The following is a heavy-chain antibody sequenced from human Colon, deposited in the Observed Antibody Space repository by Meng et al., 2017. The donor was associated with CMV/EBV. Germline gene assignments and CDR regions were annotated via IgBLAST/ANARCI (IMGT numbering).Heavy chain of an antibody. V-gene: IGHV3-73*01. J-gene: IGHJ5*02. CDR1: GFTVSSNY. CDR3: TRRSTDDSSGYFS. D-gene: IGHD3-22*01. CDR2: IRSKANSYAT. Sequence: GESLKISCAASGFTVSSNYMSWVRQAPGKGLEWVGRIRSKANSYATAYAASVKGRFTISRDDSRNTAYLQMNSLKTEDTAVYYCTRRSTDDSSGYFSWGQGTLVTVSS.